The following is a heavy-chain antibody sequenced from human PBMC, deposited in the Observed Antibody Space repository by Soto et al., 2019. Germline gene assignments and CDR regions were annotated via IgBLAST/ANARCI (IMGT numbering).Heavy chain of an antibody. D-gene: IGHD2-2*03. CDR1: GGSISSYY. Sequence: SETLSLTCTVSGGSISSYYWSWIRQPPGKGLEWIGYIYYSGSTNYNPSLKSRVTISVDTSKNQFSLKLSSVTAADTAVYYCARVAPSGYCSSTSCYGRYYYYYMDVWGKGTTVTVSS. J-gene: IGHJ6*03. CDR3: ARVAPSGYCSSTSCYGRYYYYYMDV. V-gene: IGHV4-59*01. CDR2: IYYSGST.